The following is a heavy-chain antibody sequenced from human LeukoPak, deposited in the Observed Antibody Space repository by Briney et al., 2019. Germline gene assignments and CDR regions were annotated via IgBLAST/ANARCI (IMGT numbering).Heavy chain of an antibody. Sequence: EASVKVSCKASGGTFSSYAISWVRQAPGQGLEWMGAIIPIFGTANYAQKFQGRVTITADESTSTAYMELSSLRSEDTAVYYCARAPACSGGSCYIDYWGQGTLVTVSS. J-gene: IGHJ4*02. CDR2: IIPIFGTA. D-gene: IGHD2-15*01. CDR1: GGTFSSYA. CDR3: ARAPACSGGSCYIDY. V-gene: IGHV1-69*01.